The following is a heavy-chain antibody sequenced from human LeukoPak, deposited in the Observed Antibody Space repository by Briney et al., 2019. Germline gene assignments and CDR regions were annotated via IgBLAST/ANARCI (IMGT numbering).Heavy chain of an antibody. CDR2: TYYRSKWYN. J-gene: IGHJ5*02. CDR1: GDIVSHNSAA. V-gene: IGHV6-1*01. Sequence: SQTLSLTCAISGDIVSHNSAAWSWIRQSPSRGLEWLGRTYYRSKWYNDYAVSVKSRITINPDTSKNQFSLQLNSVTPEDTAVYYCAKSVPSSLSEFDPWGQGTLVTVSS. D-gene: IGHD3-10*01. CDR3: AKSVPSSLSEFDP.